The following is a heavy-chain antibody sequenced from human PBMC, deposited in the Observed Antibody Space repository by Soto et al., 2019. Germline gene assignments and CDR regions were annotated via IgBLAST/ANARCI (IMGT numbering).Heavy chain of an antibody. V-gene: IGHV4-31*03. J-gene: IGHJ4*02. CDR2: IYYSGGT. Sequence: SETLSLTCTVSGGSMGGGGYFWSWIRQHPGKGLEWIGNIYYSGGTYYNPSLESRVDISVDTSKNEFTLKVDSVTAADTAMYFCARFAQEENPKLESWYAFDIWGQGTLVTVSS. CDR3: ARFAQEENPKLESWYAFDI. D-gene: IGHD6-13*01. CDR1: GGSMGGGGYF.